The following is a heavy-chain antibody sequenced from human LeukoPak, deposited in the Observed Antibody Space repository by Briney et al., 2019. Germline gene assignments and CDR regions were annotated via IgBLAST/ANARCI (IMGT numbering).Heavy chain of an antibody. CDR2: IYHSGST. D-gene: IGHD3-3*01. V-gene: IGHV4-38-2*02. J-gene: IGHJ5*02. CDR3: ARAFTIFGVVDT. Sequence: SETLSLTCTVSGYSISSGYYWGWIRQPPGKGLEWIGSIYHSGSTYYNPSLKSRVTISVDTSKNQFSLKLSSVTAADTAVYYCARAFTIFGVVDTWGQGTLVTVSS. CDR1: GYSISSGYY.